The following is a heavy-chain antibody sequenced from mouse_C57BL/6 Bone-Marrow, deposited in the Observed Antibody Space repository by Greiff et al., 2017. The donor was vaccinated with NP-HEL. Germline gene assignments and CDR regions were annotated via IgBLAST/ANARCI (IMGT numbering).Heavy chain of an antibody. J-gene: IGHJ3*01. Sequence: EVQLQESGPGLVKPSQSLSLTCSVTGYSITSGYYWNWIRQFPGNKLEWMGYISYDGSNNYNPSLKNRTSITRDTSKNQFFLKLNSVTTEDTATYYCAREGHDYDWFAYWGQGTLVTVSA. V-gene: IGHV3-6*01. CDR1: GYSITSGYY. D-gene: IGHD2-4*01. CDR3: AREGHDYDWFAY. CDR2: ISYDGSN.